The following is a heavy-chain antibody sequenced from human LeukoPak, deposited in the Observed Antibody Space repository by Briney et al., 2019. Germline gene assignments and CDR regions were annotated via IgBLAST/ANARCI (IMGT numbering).Heavy chain of an antibody. CDR1: DYFISSGYY. J-gene: IGHJ4*02. V-gene: IGHV4-38-2*02. D-gene: IGHD5-12*01. CDR2: IYHSGST. Sequence: SETLSLTCTVSDYFISSGYYWGWLRQPPVKGPEWIGSIYHSGSTYYNPSLKSRVTIFVDTSKNQFSLKLNSVTAADTAVYYCAGGRMVATKDYWGQGTLVTVSS. CDR3: AGGRMVATKDY.